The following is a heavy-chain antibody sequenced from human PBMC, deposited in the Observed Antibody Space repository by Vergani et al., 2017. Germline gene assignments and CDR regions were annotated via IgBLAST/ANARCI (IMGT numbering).Heavy chain of an antibody. CDR2: IYTSGST. Sequence: QVQLQESGPGLVKPSQTLSLTCTVSGGSINSGNYYWSWIRQPAGKGLEWIGRIYTSGSTNYNPSLKSRVTISVDTSKNQFSLKLSSVTAADTAVYYCAREGWLQFDYWGQGTLVTVSS. CDR1: GGSINSGNYY. J-gene: IGHJ4*02. CDR3: AREGWLQFDY. D-gene: IGHD5-24*01. V-gene: IGHV4-61*02.